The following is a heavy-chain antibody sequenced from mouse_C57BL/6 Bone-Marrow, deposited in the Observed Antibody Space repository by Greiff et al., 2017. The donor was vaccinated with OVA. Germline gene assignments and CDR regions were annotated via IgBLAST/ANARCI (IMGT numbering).Heavy chain of an antibody. Sequence: VQVVESGAELARPGASVKLSCKASGYTFTSYGISWVKQRTGQGLEWIGEIYPRSGNTYYNEKFKGKATLTADKSSSTAYMELRSLTSEDSAVYFCAREGWLDFDVWGTGTTVTVSS. D-gene: IGHD2-3*01. CDR2: IYPRSGNT. CDR3: AREGWLDFDV. CDR1: GYTFTSYG. J-gene: IGHJ1*03. V-gene: IGHV1-81*01.